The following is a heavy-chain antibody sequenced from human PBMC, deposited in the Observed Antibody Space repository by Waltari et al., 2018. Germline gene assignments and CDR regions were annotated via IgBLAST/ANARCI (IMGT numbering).Heavy chain of an antibody. CDR1: DYSINSGYF. CDR3: ARQGTSSSFYFDF. CDR2: ISHSGSP. V-gene: IGHV4-38-2*01. D-gene: IGHD6-6*01. J-gene: IGHJ4*02. Sequence: QVQLQESGPGLVRPSATLSLSSAVSDYSINSGYFWVWIRQPPGKGLEWIGTISHSGSPYYHPSFKSRVIMSVDTSKNQFSLKMTSVTAADTALYYCARQGTSSSFYFDFWGRGTLVIVSS.